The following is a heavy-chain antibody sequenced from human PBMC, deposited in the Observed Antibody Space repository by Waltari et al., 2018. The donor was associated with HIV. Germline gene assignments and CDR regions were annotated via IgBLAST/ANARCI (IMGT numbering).Heavy chain of an antibody. V-gene: IGHV3-21*01. CDR2: INNSSSYK. CDR3: ARRGELLVPGAFDI. D-gene: IGHD6-19*01. J-gene: IGHJ3*02. Sequence: EVQLVESGGGLVKPGGSLRLSCAASGFTFSSYSMNWVRQAPGKGLGWVASINNSSSYKNYADSVKGRFTISRDNAKNSLYLQMNSLGAEDTAVYYCARRGELLVPGAFDIWGQGTMVTVSS. CDR1: GFTFSSYS.